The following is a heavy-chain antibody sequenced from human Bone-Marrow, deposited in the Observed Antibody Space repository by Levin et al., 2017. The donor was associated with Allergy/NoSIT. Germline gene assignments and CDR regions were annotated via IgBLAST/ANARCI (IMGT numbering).Heavy chain of an antibody. CDR1: GFSFSSYP. CDR2: ISDDGSNK. D-gene: IGHD1-26*01. Sequence: GGSLRLSCAASGFSFSSYPMHWVRQAPGKGLEWVAVISDDGSNKYYGDSVKGRCTISRDNSKNTLYLQMNSLRAEDTAVYYCARVSGGSYYVASFDYWGQGTLVTVSS. V-gene: IGHV3-30-3*01. CDR3: ARVSGGSYYVASFDY. J-gene: IGHJ4*02.